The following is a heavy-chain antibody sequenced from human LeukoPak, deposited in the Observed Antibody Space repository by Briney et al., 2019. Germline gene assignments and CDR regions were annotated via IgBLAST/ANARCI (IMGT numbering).Heavy chain of an antibody. CDR3: AKNWIQFNRVFDCFDS. Sequence: GESLRLSCATSGFPFETNAMTWVRQAPGKGLESVATIGNTETFYADSVTGRFTISRDNSKNTVNLTMNRLRVEDTAIYYCAKNWIQFNRVFDCFDSWGQGTLVTVSS. V-gene: IGHV3-23*01. J-gene: IGHJ4*02. CDR2: IGNTET. CDR1: GFPFETNA. D-gene: IGHD5-18*01.